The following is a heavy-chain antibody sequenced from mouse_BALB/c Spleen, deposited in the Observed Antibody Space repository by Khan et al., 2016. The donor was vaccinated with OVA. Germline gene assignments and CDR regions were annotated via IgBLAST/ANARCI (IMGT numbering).Heavy chain of an antibody. V-gene: IGHV5-6*01. CDR3: ARDAGCYVASAVDY. CDR2: ISSGGSYT. D-gene: IGHD1-1*02. Sequence: EVQGVESGGDLVKPGGSLKLSCAASGFTFSSYGMSWVRQTPDKRLEWVAAISSGGSYTYYPDSLKGRFTISRDNAKNTLYLQMSSLKSVETAMYACARDAGCYVASAVDYWGQGTSVTVSS. J-gene: IGHJ4*01. CDR1: GFTFSSYG.